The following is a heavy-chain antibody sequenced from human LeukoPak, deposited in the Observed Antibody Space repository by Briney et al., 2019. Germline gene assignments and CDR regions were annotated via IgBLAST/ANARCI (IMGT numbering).Heavy chain of an antibody. J-gene: IGHJ6*02. V-gene: IGHV4-4*07. CDR2: IYTSGST. CDR3: ARDYYGDYVSYYYYYGMDV. CDR1: GGSISSYY. Sequence: PSETLSLTCTVSGGSISSYYWSWIRQPAGKGLEWIGRIYTSGSTNYNPSLKSRVTMSVDTSKNQFSLKLSSVTAADTAVYYCARDYYGDYVSYYYYYGMDVWGQGTTVTVSS. D-gene: IGHD4-17*01.